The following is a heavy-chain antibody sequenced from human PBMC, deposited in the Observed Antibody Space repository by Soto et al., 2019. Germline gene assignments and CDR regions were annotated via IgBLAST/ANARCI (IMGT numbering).Heavy chain of an antibody. Sequence: ASVKVSCKASGYTFTGYYMHWVRQAPGQGLERMGWIKPNSGGTNYAQKFQGWVTMTRDTFISTFYMELSMLRSDDTAVYYCAKDPKMRQQLNNRDHYMDVWGKGTTVTVSS. V-gene: IGHV1-2*04. CDR2: IKPNSGGT. D-gene: IGHD6-13*01. CDR1: GYTFTGYY. J-gene: IGHJ6*03. CDR3: AKDPKMRQQLNNRDHYMDV.